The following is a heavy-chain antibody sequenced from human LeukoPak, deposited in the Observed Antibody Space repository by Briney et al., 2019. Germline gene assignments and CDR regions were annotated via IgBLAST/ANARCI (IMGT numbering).Heavy chain of an antibody. V-gene: IGHV3-7*05. D-gene: IGHD6-13*01. CDR2: IRDDGSEK. CDR1: GFTFSSYW. Sequence: GGSLRLSCVASGFTFSSYWMSWVRQAPGKGLEWVANIRDDGSEKNYLDSVKGRFTISRDNAQNSLYLQMDSLRVEDTAVYYCARDLGRISAAAIPGGSWGQGTLVTVSS. CDR3: ARDLGRISAAAIPGGS. J-gene: IGHJ5*02.